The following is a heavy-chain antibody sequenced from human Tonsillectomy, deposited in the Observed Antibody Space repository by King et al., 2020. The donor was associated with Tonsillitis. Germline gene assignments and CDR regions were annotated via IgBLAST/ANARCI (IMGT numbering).Heavy chain of an antibody. CDR1: GFTFSSYE. J-gene: IGHJ6*04. CDR2: ISSGGSTI. V-gene: IGHV3-48*03. CDR3: ARVEWELLPFLDV. Sequence: VQLVESGGGLVQPGGSLRLSCAASGFTFSSYEMNWVRQAPGKGLEWVSYISSGGSTIYYADSVKGRFTISRDNDKNSLYLQMNSLRAEDTAVYYCARVEWELLPFLDVWGKGTTVTVSS. D-gene: IGHD1-26*01.